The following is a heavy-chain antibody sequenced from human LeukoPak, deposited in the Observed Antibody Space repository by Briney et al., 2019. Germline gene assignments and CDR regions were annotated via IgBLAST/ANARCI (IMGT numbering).Heavy chain of an antibody. D-gene: IGHD3-22*01. CDR2: ISAYNGNT. CDR1: GYTFTSYG. Sequence: ASVKVSCKASGYTFTSYGISWVRQAPGQGLEWMGWISAYNGNTNYAQKLQGRVTMTTDTSTSTAYMELRSLRSDDTAVYYCARALADNRGYYLGFDYWGRGTLVTVSS. V-gene: IGHV1-18*01. J-gene: IGHJ4*02. CDR3: ARALADNRGYYLGFDY.